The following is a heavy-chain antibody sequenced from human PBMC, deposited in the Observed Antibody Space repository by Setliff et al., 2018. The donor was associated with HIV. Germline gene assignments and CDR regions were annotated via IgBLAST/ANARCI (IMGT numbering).Heavy chain of an antibody. D-gene: IGHD3-22*01. Sequence: SETLSLTCAVYGESFSGYYWSWIRQPPGKGLEWIGEINHSGSTNNNPSLKSRVTISVDTSKNQFSLKLTSVTAADTAVYYCARDPKHSSSGDLEYWSQGTLVTVSS. CDR1: GESFSGYY. CDR3: ARDPKHSSSGDLEY. CDR2: INHSGST. V-gene: IGHV4-34*01. J-gene: IGHJ4*02.